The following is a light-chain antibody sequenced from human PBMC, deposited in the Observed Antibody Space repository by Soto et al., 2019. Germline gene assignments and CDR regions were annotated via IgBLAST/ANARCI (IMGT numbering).Light chain of an antibody. Sequence: EVALTQSPGTLSLSPGARATLSCGASQNIANDYLTWYQQKPGQAPRVLIYDASTRATGIPDRFSGSGSGTDFTLTISSLQPEDFASYYCQQSFSTPPTFGQGTKVDI. CDR2: DAS. CDR3: QQSFSTPPT. V-gene: IGKV3-20*01. CDR1: QNIANDY. J-gene: IGKJ1*01.